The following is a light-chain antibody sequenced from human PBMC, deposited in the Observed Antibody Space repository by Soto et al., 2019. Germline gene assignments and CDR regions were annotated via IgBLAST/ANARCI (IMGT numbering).Light chain of an antibody. CDR3: QKYNSAPWT. Sequence: MTQSPSLLSASTGDRVTIICRMSQGISNYLAWYQQKPGKVPKLLIYAASTLQSGVPSRFSGSGSGTDFTLTISSLQPQDVATYYCQKYNSAPWTFGQGTKVDI. V-gene: IGKV1-27*01. J-gene: IGKJ1*01. CDR2: AAS. CDR1: QGISNY.